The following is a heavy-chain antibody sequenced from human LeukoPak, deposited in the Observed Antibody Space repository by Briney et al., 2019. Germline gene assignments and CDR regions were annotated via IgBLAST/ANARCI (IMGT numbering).Heavy chain of an antibody. CDR1: GYSISSGYY. CDR2: IYYSGST. Sequence: SETLSLTCTVSGYSISSGYYWGWIRQPPGKGLEWIGSIYYSGSTYYNPSLKSRVTISVDTSENQFSLKLSSVTAADTAVYYCARADCGGDCYLGYYYYMDVWGKGTTVTVSS. J-gene: IGHJ6*03. CDR3: ARADCGGDCYLGYYYYMDV. V-gene: IGHV4-38-2*02. D-gene: IGHD2-21*02.